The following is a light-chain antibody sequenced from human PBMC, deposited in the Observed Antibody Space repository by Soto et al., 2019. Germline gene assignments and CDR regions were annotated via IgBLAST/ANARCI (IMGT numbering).Light chain of an antibody. CDR1: QNISRS. Sequence: VMTQSPVTLSVSPGERATLSCRASQNISRSLAWYQQTPGQGPSLLIYGTSPRAGGVPARFSGGGSGTECTLTITSLQSEDFAVYYCHQYNGWPRTFGQGTKVDIK. CDR2: GTS. J-gene: IGKJ1*01. CDR3: HQYNGWPRT. V-gene: IGKV3-15*01.